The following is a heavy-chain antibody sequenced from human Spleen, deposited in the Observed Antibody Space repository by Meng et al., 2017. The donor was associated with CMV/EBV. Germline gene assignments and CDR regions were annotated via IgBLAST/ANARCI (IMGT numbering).Heavy chain of an antibody. V-gene: IGHV3-30*03. CDR2: ISFDGSNK. CDR1: GFTLSGYV. J-gene: IGHJ4*02. CDR3: ARHSQRGSFDY. Sequence: SCAASGFTLSGYVMHWVRQAPGKGLEWVAIISFDGSNKYYAESVKGRFTISRDNSKNTLYLQMNSLRAEDTAVYYCARHSQRGSFDYWGQGALVTVSS. D-gene: IGHD6-25*01.